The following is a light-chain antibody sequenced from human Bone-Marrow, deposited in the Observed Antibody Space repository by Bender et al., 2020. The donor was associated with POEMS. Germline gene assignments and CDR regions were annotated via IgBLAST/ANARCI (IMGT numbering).Light chain of an antibody. CDR2: RDK. Sequence: SYELPQPSSVSVSPGQTATIACSGDLLADKYARWPQQKPGQAPVQVIYRDKERTSVIPERFSGSSSGTTVPLTISGAQVEDEADYYCYSESDNHHWVFGGGTKLTVL. J-gene: IGLJ3*02. CDR1: LLADKY. V-gene: IGLV3-27*01. CDR3: YSESDNHHWV.